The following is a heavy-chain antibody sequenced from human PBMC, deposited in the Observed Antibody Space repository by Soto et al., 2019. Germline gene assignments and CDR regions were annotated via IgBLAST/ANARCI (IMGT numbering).Heavy chain of an antibody. J-gene: IGHJ3*02. CDR3: ATSYIVVVVAATGLAFDI. D-gene: IGHD2-15*01. CDR1: GYTLTELY. V-gene: IGHV1-24*01. Sequence: ASVKVSCKVSGYTLTELYMHWVRQAPGKRLEWMGGFDPEDGETIYAQKFQGRVTMTEDTSTDTAYMELSSLRSEDTAVYYCATSYIVVVVAATGLAFDIWGQGTMVTVSS. CDR2: FDPEDGET.